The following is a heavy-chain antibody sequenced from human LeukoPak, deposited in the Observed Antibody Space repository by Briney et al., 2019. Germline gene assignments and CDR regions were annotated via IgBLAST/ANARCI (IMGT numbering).Heavy chain of an antibody. CDR1: GFNLGSNY. Sequence: GGSLRLSCAISGFNLGSNYLSWVRQAPGKGLEWVSVIYSGGTTDYADSVKGRFTISRDTSKNTVSLQMNNLRAEDTAVYYCARDSASTWFFDYWGQGTLVTVFS. V-gene: IGHV3-66*01. CDR2: IYSGGTT. J-gene: IGHJ4*02. D-gene: IGHD6-13*01. CDR3: ARDSASTWFFDY.